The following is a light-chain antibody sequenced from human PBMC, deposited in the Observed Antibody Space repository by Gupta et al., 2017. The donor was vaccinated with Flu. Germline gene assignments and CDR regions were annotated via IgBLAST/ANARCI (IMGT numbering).Light chain of an antibody. CDR3: QQYGTPPYT. CDR2: GAS. Sequence: GTLSLSPGERATLSCRASQSVSSSYLAWYLQKPGQAPRLLIYGASNRATGIPDRFSGSGSGTDFTLTISRLEPEDFAVYYCQQYGTPPYTFGQGTKLEIK. J-gene: IGKJ2*01. CDR1: QSVSSSY. V-gene: IGKV3-20*01.